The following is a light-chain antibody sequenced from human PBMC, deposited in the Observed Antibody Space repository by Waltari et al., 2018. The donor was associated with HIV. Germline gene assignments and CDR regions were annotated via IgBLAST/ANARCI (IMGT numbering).Light chain of an antibody. V-gene: IGLV2-14*03. CDR3: SSYTSSSTRV. CDR1: SGDVGGYDY. J-gene: IGLJ1*01. Sequence: QSALTQPASVSGSPGKSITISCTGTSGDVGGYDYVSWYQQHPGKAPKLMIYDVSNRPSGVSNRFSGSKSGNTASLIIAGLQAEDEADYYCSSYTSSSTRVFGTGTAVTV. CDR2: DVS.